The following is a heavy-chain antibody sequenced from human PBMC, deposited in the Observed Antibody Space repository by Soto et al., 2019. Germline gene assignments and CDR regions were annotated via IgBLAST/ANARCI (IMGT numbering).Heavy chain of an antibody. Sequence: QVQLVQSGAEVKKPGASVKVSCKASGYTFTSYGISWVRQAPGQGLEWMGWISAYNGNTNYAQKLQGRVTMTTDTSTRTAYMERRSLRSDDTAVYYCARDGSHTSDIVVVPAAIDYWGQGTLVTVSS. CDR3: ARDGSHTSDIVVVPAAIDY. J-gene: IGHJ4*02. V-gene: IGHV1-18*01. D-gene: IGHD2-2*01. CDR1: GYTFTSYG. CDR2: ISAYNGNT.